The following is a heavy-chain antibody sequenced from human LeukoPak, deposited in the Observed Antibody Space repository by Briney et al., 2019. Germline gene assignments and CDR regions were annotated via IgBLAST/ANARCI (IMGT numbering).Heavy chain of an antibody. J-gene: IGHJ4*02. Sequence: PGGSLRLSCAASGFTFSSSWMRWVRQVPGEGLVWVSRINTDGSITLYADSVKGRFTVSRDNAKNTLYLETNSLRVDDTAVYYCARDLAGGDDYWGQGTLVTVSS. CDR2: INTDGSIT. D-gene: IGHD2-15*01. V-gene: IGHV3-74*03. CDR1: GFTFSSSW. CDR3: ARDLAGGDDY.